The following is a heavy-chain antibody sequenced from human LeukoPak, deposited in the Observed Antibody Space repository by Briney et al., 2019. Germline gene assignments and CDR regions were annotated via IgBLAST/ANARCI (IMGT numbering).Heavy chain of an antibody. CDR3: AKTSIAVAAHFDY. CDR2: ISSSSSTI. Sequence: GGSLRLSCAASGFTFSSYSMNWVRQAPGKGLEWVSYISSSSSTIYYADSVKGRFTISRDNSKNMLYLQMNSLRAEDTAVYYCAKTSIAVAAHFDYWGQGTLVTVSS. J-gene: IGHJ4*02. D-gene: IGHD6-19*01. CDR1: GFTFSSYS. V-gene: IGHV3-48*01.